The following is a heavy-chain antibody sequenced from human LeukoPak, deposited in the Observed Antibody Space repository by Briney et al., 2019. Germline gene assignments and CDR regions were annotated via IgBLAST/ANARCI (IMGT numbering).Heavy chain of an antibody. CDR3: ASLRSSYYDFWSGYLTDFGY. CDR1: GGSISSSSYY. J-gene: IGHJ4*02. V-gene: IGHV4-39*01. D-gene: IGHD3-3*01. CDR2: IYYSGST. Sequence: PSETLSLTCTVSGGSISSSSYYWGWIRQPPGKGLEWIGSIYYSGSTYYNPSLKSRVTISVDTSKNQFSLKLSSVTAADTAVYYCASLRSSYYDFWSGYLTDFGYWGQGTLVTVSS.